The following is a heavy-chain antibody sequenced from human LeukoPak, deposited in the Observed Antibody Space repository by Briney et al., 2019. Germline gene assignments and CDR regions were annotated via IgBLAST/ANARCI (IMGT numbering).Heavy chain of an antibody. V-gene: IGHV3-48*02. D-gene: IGHD1-1*01. CDR2: IRSSSSTI. Sequence: GGSLRLACAASGFTFSSYSMNWVRQAPGKGREGVAYIRSSSSTIYYADSVKGRFTISRDNAKKSLYLQMNSLRDEDTAVYYCARAGDGDYWGQGSLVTVSS. J-gene: IGHJ4*02. CDR3: ARAGDGDY. CDR1: GFTFSSYS.